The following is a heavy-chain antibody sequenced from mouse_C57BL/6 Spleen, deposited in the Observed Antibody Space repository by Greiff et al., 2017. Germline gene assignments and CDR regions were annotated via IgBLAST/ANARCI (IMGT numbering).Heavy chain of an antibody. J-gene: IGHJ4*01. CDR2: INYDGSST. D-gene: IGHD1-1*01. CDR3: ARDRFYYGSSHYYAMDY. CDR1: GFTFSDYY. Sequence: EVKLVESEGGLVQPGSSMKLSCTASGFTFSDYYMAWVRQVPEKGLEWVANINYDGSSTYYLDSLKSRFIISRDNAKNMLYLQMSSLKSEDTATYYCARDRFYYGSSHYYAMDYWGQGTSVTVSS. V-gene: IGHV5-16*01.